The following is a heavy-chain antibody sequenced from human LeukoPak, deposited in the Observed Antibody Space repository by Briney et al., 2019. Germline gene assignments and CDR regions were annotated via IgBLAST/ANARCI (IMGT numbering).Heavy chain of an antibody. CDR1: GYTFTGYY. CDR2: INPNSGGT. J-gene: IGHJ6*02. CDR3: ARGGAVVVPAAPEYYYYYGMDV. V-gene: IGHV1-2*04. Sequence: ASVKVSCKASGYTFTGYYMHWVRQAPGQGLEWMGWINPNSGGTNYAQKFQGWVTMTRDTSISTAYMELSRLRSDDTAVYYCARGGAVVVPAAPEYYYYYGMDVWGQGTTVTVSS. D-gene: IGHD2-2*01.